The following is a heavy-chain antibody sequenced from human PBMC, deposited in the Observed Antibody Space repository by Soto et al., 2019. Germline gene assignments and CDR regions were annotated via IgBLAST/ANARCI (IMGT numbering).Heavy chain of an antibody. CDR3: ARDKDRLQLGGNYYYILDV. D-gene: IGHD1-1*01. Sequence: VQLEQSGPEVKKPGSSVKVSCKASGGTFSTSALSWVRQAPGQGLEWMGGIMPVFPTPDYAQKFQGRVTITADEXTSTAYMELGGLTSDATAVDYCARDKDRLQLGGNYYYILDVWGQGTAVTVSS. V-gene: IGHV1-69*12. CDR1: GGTFSTSA. J-gene: IGHJ6*02. CDR2: IMPVFPTP.